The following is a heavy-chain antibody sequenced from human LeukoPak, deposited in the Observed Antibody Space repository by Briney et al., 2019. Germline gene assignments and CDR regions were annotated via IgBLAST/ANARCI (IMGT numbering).Heavy chain of an antibody. CDR2: IYTTGYT. J-gene: IGHJ4*02. D-gene: IGHD6-6*01. V-gene: IGHV4-4*07. CDR3: TRGVEYSKSSDNILFEY. Sequence: XNWIRQXAGKGLEWIGRIYTTGYTDYNSSLKGRITMSLDTSKNQFSLKLTSVSAADTAVYYCTRGVEYSKSSDNILFEYWGQGSLVIVPS.